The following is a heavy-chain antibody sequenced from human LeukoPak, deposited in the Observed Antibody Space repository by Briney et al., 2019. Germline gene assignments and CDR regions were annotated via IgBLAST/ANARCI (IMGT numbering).Heavy chain of an antibody. D-gene: IGHD3-22*01. J-gene: IGHJ6*03. V-gene: IGHV1-2*02. CDR1: GYTFTGYY. CDR2: INPNSGGT. CDR3: ARVETYYYDSSGYYKGFYYYYYMDV. Sequence: ASVKVSCKASGYTFTGYYMHWVRQAPGQGLEWMGWINPNSGGTNYAQKFQGRVTMTRDTSISTAYMELSRLRSDDTAVYYCARVETYYYDSSGYYKGFYYYYYMDVWGKGTTVTISS.